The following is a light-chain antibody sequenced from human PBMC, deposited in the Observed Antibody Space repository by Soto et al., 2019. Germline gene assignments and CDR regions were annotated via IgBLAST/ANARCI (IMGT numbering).Light chain of an antibody. CDR1: QSISTY. CDR3: QQSYSTPPLT. CDR2: AAS. Sequence: DIQMTQSPSSLSASVGDRVTITCRASQSISTYLNWYQQKPGKAPKLLIYAASSLQSGVPSRFXGSGSGTDFTLTISSLQPEDFATYYCQQSYSTPPLTFGGGTKVESK. J-gene: IGKJ4*01. V-gene: IGKV1-39*01.